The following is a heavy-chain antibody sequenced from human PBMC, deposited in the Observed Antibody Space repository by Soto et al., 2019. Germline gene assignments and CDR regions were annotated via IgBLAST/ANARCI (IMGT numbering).Heavy chain of an antibody. CDR3: AIASGYCSGGSCPVGWFDP. CDR1: GGSISSGGYS. CDR2: IYHSGST. D-gene: IGHD2-15*01. V-gene: IGHV4-30-2*01. J-gene: IGHJ5*02. Sequence: QLQLQESGSGLVKSSQTLSLTCAVSGGSISSGGYSWSWIRQPPGKGLEWIGDIYHSGSTYYNPSHTSRFTISVDRSKKQSSLKLSSVTAADTAVYYCAIASGYCSGGSCPVGWFDPWGQGTLVTVSS.